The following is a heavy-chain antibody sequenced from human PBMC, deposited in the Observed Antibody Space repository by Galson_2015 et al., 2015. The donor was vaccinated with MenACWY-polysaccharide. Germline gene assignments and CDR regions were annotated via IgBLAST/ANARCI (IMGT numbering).Heavy chain of an antibody. D-gene: IGHD2-21*02. Sequence: SLRLSCAASGFTVSSNYMSWVRQAPGKGLEWVSVIYSGGSTYYADSVKGRFTISRDNSKNTLYLQMNSLRAEDTAVYYCARGDCTSTRCPVGHWDQGTLVTVSS. CDR2: IYSGGST. CDR3: ARGDCTSTRCPVGH. CDR1: GFTVSSNY. V-gene: IGHV3-66*02. J-gene: IGHJ5*02.